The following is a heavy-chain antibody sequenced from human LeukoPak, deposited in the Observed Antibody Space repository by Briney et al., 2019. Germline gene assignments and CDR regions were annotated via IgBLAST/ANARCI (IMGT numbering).Heavy chain of an antibody. Sequence: GGSLRLSCAASGFTFSSYGMHWVRQAPGKGLEWVAFIRYDGSNKYYADSVKGRFTISRDNSKNTLYLQMNSLRAEDTAVYYCAKDPEQLWPYFDYWGQGTLVTVSS. CDR1: GFTFSSYG. V-gene: IGHV3-30*02. CDR3: AKDPEQLWPYFDY. J-gene: IGHJ4*02. CDR2: IRYDGSNK. D-gene: IGHD5-18*01.